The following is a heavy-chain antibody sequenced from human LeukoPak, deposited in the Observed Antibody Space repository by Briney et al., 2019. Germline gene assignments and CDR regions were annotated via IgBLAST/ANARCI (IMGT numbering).Heavy chain of an antibody. D-gene: IGHD6-19*01. CDR2: IIPIFGTA. J-gene: IGHJ4*02. Sequence: SVKVSCKASGGTFSSYAISWVRQAPGQGLEWMGGIIPIFGTANYAQKFHGRVTITADESTSTAYMEPSSLRSEDTAVYYCARERGVAGSLDYWGQGTLVTVSS. CDR3: ARERGVAGSLDY. CDR1: GGTFSSYA. V-gene: IGHV1-69*13.